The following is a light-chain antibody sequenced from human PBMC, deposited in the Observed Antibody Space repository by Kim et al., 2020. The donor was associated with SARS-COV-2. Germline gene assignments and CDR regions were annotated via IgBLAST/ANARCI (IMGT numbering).Light chain of an antibody. CDR2: QDT. J-gene: IGLJ1*01. CDR1: KLGDKY. CDR3: QAWDSSTYV. Sequence: VSPGQTASITCSADKLGDKYACWYQQKPGQSPVLVIYQDTKRPSGIPERFSGSNSGNTATLTISGTQAMDEADYYCQAWDSSTYVFGPGTKVTVL. V-gene: IGLV3-1*01.